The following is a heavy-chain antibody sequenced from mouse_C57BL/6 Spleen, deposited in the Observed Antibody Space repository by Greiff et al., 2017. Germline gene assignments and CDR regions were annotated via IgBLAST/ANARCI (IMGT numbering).Heavy chain of an antibody. D-gene: IGHD2-3*01. J-gene: IGHJ2*01. CDR1: GFTFSSYA. V-gene: IGHV5-4*01. CDR2: ISDGGSYT. Sequence: EVQRVESGGGLVKPGGSLKLSCAASGFTFSSYAMSWVRQTPEKRLEWVATISDGGSYTYYPDNVKGRFTISRDNAKNNLYLQMSHLKSEDTAMYYCASGYYYFDYWGQGTTLTVSS. CDR3: ASGYYYFDY.